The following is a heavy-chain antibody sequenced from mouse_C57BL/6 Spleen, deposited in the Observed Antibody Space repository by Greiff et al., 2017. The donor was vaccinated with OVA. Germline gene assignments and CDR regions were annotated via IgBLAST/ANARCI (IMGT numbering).Heavy chain of an antibody. Sequence: QVQLKESGPELVKPGASVKISCKASGYAFRSSWMNWVKQRPGKGLEWIGRIYPGDGDTNYNGKFKGKATLTADKSSSTAYMQLSSLTSEDSAVYFCARGTTVVARNYAMDYWGQGTSGTVSS. V-gene: IGHV1-82*01. CDR2: IYPGDGDT. CDR3: ARGTTVVARNYAMDY. CDR1: GYAFRSSW. J-gene: IGHJ4*01. D-gene: IGHD1-1*01.